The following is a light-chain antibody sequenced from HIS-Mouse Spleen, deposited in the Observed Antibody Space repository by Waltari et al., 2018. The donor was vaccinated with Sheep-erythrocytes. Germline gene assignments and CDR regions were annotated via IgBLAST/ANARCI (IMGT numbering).Light chain of an antibody. CDR3: QAWDSSTVV. CDR2: QDS. V-gene: IGLV3-1*01. Sequence: SYELTQPPSVSVSPGQTASITCSGDHLGDKYACWYHQKPGQSPVLVIYQDSKRPSGIPERFSGSNSGNTATLTISGTQAMDEADYYCQAWDSSTVVFGGGTKLTVL. CDR1: HLGDKY. J-gene: IGLJ2*01.